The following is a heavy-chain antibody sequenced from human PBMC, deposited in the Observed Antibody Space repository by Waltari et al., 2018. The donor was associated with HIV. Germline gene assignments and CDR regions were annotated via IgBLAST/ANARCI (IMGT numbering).Heavy chain of an antibody. V-gene: IGHV3-23*01. J-gene: IGHJ4*02. CDR3: AKCLGGSYSFDY. D-gene: IGHD1-26*01. CDR1: GFTFSSYA. CDR2: ISDSGGST. Sequence: EVQLLESGGGLVQPGGSLRLSCAASGFTFSSYAMSWVRQAPGKWLGVVSAISDSGGSTYYADSVKGRFTISRDNSKNTLDLQMNSLRAEDTAVHYCAKCLGGSYSFDYWGQGTLVTVSS.